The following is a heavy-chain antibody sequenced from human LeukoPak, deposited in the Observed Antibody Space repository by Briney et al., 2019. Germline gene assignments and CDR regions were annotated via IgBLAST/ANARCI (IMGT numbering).Heavy chain of an antibody. V-gene: IGHV4-4*07. CDR1: GGSISSYY. D-gene: IGHD6-19*01. CDR2: IYTSGST. J-gene: IGHJ6*02. CDR3: ARLSVAGTVYYYYYGMDV. Sequence: SETLSLTCTVSGGSISSYYRSWIRQPAGKGLEWIGRIYTSGSTNYNPSLKSRVTMSVDTSKNQFSLKLSSVTAADTAVYYCARLSVAGTVYYYYYGMDVWGQGTTVTVSS.